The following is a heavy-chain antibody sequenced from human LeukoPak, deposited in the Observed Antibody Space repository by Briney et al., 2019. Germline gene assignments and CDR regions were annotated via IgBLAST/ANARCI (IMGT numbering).Heavy chain of an antibody. V-gene: IGHV3-21*01. D-gene: IGHD3-22*01. Sequence: GGSLRLSCAASGFTFSSYSMNSVRQAPGKGLEWVSSISSSSSYIYYADSVKGRFTISRDNAKNSLYLQMNSLRAEDTAVYYCARGYYDSSGYAGYWGQGTLVTVSS. CDR2: ISSSSSYI. J-gene: IGHJ4*02. CDR3: ARGYYDSSGYAGY. CDR1: GFTFSSYS.